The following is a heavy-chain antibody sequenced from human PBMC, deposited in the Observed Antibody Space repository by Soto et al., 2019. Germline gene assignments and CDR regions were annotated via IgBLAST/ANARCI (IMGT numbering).Heavy chain of an antibody. CDR3: ARGVGRYYYYGMDV. CDR2: INHSGST. V-gene: IGHV4-34*01. Sequence: SETLSLTCAVYGGSFSGYYWSWIRQPPGKGLEWIGEINHSGSTNYNPSLKSRVTISVDTSKNQFSLKLSSVTAADTAVYYCARGVGRYYYYGMDVWGQGTTVTVSS. CDR1: GGSFSGYY. J-gene: IGHJ6*02.